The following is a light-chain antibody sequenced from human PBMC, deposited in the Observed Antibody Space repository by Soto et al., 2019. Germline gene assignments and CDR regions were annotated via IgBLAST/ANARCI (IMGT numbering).Light chain of an antibody. CDR1: QNIKNY. Sequence: DIQMTQSPSSLSASVGDRVTITCQASQNIKNYLNWYQQKPGRAPKLLIYDASNLEAGVPSRFRGSGSGTDFTFTISRLKPEDIATYYCQQYENIPTFCQGTRLEIK. CDR3: QQYENIPT. J-gene: IGKJ5*01. CDR2: DAS. V-gene: IGKV1-33*01.